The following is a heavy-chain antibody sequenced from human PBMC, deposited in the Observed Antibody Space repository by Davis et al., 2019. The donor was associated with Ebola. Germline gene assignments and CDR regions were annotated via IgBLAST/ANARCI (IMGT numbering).Heavy chain of an antibody. V-gene: IGHV1-18*04. D-gene: IGHD1-26*01. CDR3: ARTSIVGTTTTASDI. CDR2: ISAYNGNT. CDR1: GYSFISYD. Sequence: ASVKVSCKASGYSFISYDISWVRQAPGQGLEWMGWISAYNGNTNYAQILQGRVTMTTDTSTGTAYMELRSLRSDDTAVYFCARTSIVGTTTTASDIWGQGTKVTVSS. J-gene: IGHJ3*02.